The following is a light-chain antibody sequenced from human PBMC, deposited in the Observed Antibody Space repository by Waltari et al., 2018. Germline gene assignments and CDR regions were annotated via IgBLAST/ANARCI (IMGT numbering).Light chain of an antibody. Sequence: QSALTQPRSVSGSPGQSVTISCTGTSSDVGAYNYVSWYQQHPAKAPQLIIYNVNKSPSGLPDRFSGSTSGNTASLTISGLQAEDEADYYCCSYAGTYYLFGTGTKVTVL. CDR2: NVN. V-gene: IGLV2-11*01. CDR3: CSYAGTYYL. CDR1: SSDVGAYNY. J-gene: IGLJ1*01.